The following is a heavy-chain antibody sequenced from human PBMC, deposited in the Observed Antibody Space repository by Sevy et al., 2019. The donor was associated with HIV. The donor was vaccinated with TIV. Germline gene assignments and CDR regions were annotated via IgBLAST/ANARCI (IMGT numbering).Heavy chain of an antibody. CDR3: ARGSITMIVVVRENWFDP. J-gene: IGHJ5*02. V-gene: IGHV1-2*06. CDR2: INPNSGGT. D-gene: IGHD3-22*01. CDR1: GYTFTGYY. Sequence: ASVKVSCKASGYTFTGYYMHWVRQAPGQGLEWMGRINPNSGGTNYAQKFQGRVTMTRDTFISTAYMELSRLRSDDTAVYYCARGSITMIVVVRENWFDPWGQGTLVTVSS.